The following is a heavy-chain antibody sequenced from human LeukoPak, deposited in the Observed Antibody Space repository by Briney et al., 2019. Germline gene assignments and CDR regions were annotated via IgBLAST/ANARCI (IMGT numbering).Heavy chain of an antibody. Sequence: GGSLRLSCVASGFSLSGYWMYWVRQAPGKGLMYISRNNGDGSTTNYADSVKGRFTISRDNPNNTLYLQMNSLRAEDTAVYYCARVGGSPNSGDDAFDIWGQGTMVTVSS. CDR3: ARVGGSPNSGDDAFDI. D-gene: IGHD7-27*01. V-gene: IGHV3-74*01. CDR1: GFSLSGYW. J-gene: IGHJ3*02. CDR2: NNGDGSTT.